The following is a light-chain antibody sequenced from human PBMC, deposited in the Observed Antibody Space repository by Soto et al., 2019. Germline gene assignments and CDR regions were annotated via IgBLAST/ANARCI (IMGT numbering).Light chain of an antibody. CDR1: ESIGDY. CDR3: QQYVTSPAIT. Sequence: EIVLTQSPAALSLSPGERATLSCWASESIGDYLAWYQQKPGQAPRLLIYGATMRTTGTPDRFSGAGSETDFTLAISRLGPGDFAVYYCQQYVTSPAITFGQGTRLEIK. J-gene: IGKJ5*01. CDR2: GAT. V-gene: IGKV3-20*01.